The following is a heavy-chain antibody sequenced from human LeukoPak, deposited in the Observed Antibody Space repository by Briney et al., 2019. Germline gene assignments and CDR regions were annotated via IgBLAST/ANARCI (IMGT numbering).Heavy chain of an antibody. CDR3: ATEGGHLTHLSF. CDR1: GFTFSQTG. D-gene: IGHD2-15*01. V-gene: IGHV3-33*01. CDR2: IWFDGSQK. Sequence: GGSLRLSCQTSGFTFSQTGFHWARQAPGKGLEWVAVIWFDGSQKYHADSVKGRFTISRDDSKNTLYLQMDNLRAEDTAVYYCATEGGHLTHLSFWGRGTLLTVSS. J-gene: IGHJ1*01.